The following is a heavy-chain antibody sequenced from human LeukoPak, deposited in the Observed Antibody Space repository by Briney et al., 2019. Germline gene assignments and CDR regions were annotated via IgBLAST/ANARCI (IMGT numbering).Heavy chain of an antibody. CDR3: AKADSSTTCRRFDY. V-gene: IGHV3-23*01. J-gene: IGHJ4*02. CDR2: ISSSAGST. D-gene: IGHD2-2*01. CDR1: GFTFSSYA. Sequence: PGGSLRLSCAASGFTFSSYAMSWVRQAPGKGLEWVSGISSSAGSTYYADSVKGRFTISRDNSKNTLYLQMNSLRAEDTAVYYCAKADSSTTCRRFDYWGQGTLVTVSS.